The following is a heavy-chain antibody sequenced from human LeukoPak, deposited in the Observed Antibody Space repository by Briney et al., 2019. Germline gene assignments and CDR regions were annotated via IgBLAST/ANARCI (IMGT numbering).Heavy chain of an antibody. CDR3: ARLTQWYGYFDY. Sequence: RGESLKISCKGSAYSFTTYWIGWVRQMPGKGLEWMGIIYPADSDTRYSPSFQGQVTISADKSISTAYLQWSSLKASDTAMYYCARLTQWYGYFDYWGQGTLDTVSS. CDR1: AYSFTTYW. V-gene: IGHV5-51*01. CDR2: IYPADSDT. J-gene: IGHJ4*02. D-gene: IGHD2-15*01.